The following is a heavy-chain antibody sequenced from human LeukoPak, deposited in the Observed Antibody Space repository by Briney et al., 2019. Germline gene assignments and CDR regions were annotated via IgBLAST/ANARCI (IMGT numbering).Heavy chain of an antibody. CDR2: IYSDGTT. V-gene: IGHV3-53*01. J-gene: IGHJ4*02. CDR3: ARGLGYGSGPVDH. D-gene: IGHD3-10*01. CDR1: GFTVSTNY. Sequence: PGGSLRLSCAAPGFTVSTNYMTCVRQAPGKGLEWVSVIYSDGTTYYADSVKGRFTISRDNSKNTVYLQMNSLRAEDTAVYYCARGLGYGSGPVDHWGQGTLVTLSS.